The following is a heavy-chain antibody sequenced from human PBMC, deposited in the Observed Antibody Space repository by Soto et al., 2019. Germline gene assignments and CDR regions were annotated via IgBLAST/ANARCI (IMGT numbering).Heavy chain of an antibody. V-gene: IGHV4-28*01. J-gene: IGHJ4*02. CDR1: WYSLRRSNW. CDR3: ARREIQGPIDY. D-gene: IGHD1-26*01. CDR2: IYYSGTT. Sequence: QGPPQESGPGLVKPLGNLFPTCAGFWYSLRRSNWWGWIRPPPGKGLGWIGYIYYSGTTYYNPSLKSRVTMSVDTSKNQFFLKLTSVTAVDTAVYYCARREIQGPIDYWGQGTLVTVSS.